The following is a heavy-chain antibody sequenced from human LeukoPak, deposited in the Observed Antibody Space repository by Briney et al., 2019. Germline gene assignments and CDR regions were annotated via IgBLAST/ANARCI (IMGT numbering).Heavy chain of an antibody. J-gene: IGHJ4*02. CDR1: GFTFSSYG. CDR3: ASGPTYDY. Sequence: GGSLRLSCAASGFTFSSYGMHWVRQAPGKGLEWVAFIRFDGSYKDYADSVKGRFTISRDKSKNTLYLQMNSLRAEDTAVYSCASGPTYDYWGQGTLVTVSS. CDR2: IRFDGSYK. V-gene: IGHV3-30*02.